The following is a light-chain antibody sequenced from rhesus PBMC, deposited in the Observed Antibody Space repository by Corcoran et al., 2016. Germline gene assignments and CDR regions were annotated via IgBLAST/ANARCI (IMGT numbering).Light chain of an antibody. J-gene: IGKJ4*01. Sequence: DIQMSQSPSSLSASVGDKVTNTCRASQDNTTASAWYQQKPGNAPKLLVYAASTLETGVPSRFSGPGSGTVFSLTISNLHPDDFATSYCPPGYRTPLTFGGGTKVDLK. CDR2: AAS. CDR3: PPGYRTPLT. V-gene: IGKV1-33*02. CDR1: QDNTTA.